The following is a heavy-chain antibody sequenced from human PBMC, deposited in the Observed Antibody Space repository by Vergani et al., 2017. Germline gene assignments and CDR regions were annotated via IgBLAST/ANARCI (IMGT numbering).Heavy chain of an antibody. CDR3: ARDRGNSGDYNFDY. Sequence: QVQLLQSGAEVKKPGASVKVSCEGSGYTFRNYGISWVRQAPGEGLEWLGWISVYNGETKFAQKFQGRVTLTRDTSTDTAYMEMGSLRSDDTAVYYCARDRGNSGDYNFDYWGQGTLVTVSS. CDR2: ISVYNGET. V-gene: IGHV1-18*04. CDR1: GYTFRNYG. D-gene: IGHD1-26*01. J-gene: IGHJ4*02.